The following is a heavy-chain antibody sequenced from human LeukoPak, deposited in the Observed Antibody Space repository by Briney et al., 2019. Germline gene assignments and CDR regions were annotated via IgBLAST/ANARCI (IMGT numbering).Heavy chain of an antibody. CDR1: GLTVSNNY. V-gene: IGHV3-53*01. J-gene: IGHJ4*02. CDR2: IYSGGST. Sequence: GGSLRLSCAASGLTVSNNYMKWVRQAPGKGVKRVSLIYSGGSTYYADSVKGRFTISRDNPKNTVYLQMNNLRAEDTAVYYCARDRHCSGGSCSGLWGQGTLVTVSS. D-gene: IGHD2-15*01. CDR3: ARDRHCSGGSCSGL.